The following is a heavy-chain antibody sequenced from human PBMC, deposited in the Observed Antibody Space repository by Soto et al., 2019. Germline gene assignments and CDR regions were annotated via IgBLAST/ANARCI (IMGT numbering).Heavy chain of an antibody. CDR1: GFTFSSYA. CDR2: ISYDGSNK. Sequence: QGQLVESGGGVVQPGRSLRLSCAASGFTFSSYAMHWVRQAPGKGLEWVAVISYDGSNKYYADSVKGRFTISRDNSKNTLYLKMNSLRAEDTAVYYCARAASTLGYCSGGSCYLRYWGQGTLVTVSS. J-gene: IGHJ4*02. CDR3: ARAASTLGYCSGGSCYLRY. D-gene: IGHD2-15*01. V-gene: IGHV3-30-3*01.